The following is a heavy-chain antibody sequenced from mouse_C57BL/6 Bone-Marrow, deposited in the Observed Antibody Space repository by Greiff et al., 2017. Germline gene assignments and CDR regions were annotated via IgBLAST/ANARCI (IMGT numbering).Heavy chain of an antibody. CDR3: TTTVVPRDYFDY. V-gene: IGHV14-4*01. CDR2: IDPENGDT. CDR1: GFNIKDDY. D-gene: IGHD1-1*01. J-gene: IGHJ2*01. Sequence: EVMLVESGAELVRPGASVKLSCTASGFNIKDDYMHWVKQRPEQGLEWIGWIDPENGDTEYASKFQGKATITADTSSNPAYLQLSSLTSEDTAVYYGTTTVVPRDYFDYWGQGTTLTVSS.